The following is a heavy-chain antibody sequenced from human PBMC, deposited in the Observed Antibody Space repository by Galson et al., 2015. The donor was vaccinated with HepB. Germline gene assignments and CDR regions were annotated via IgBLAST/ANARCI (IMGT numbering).Heavy chain of an antibody. CDR2: IIPIFNTT. D-gene: IGHD3-22*01. CDR3: ARTYYYDTPGDYPSGVTNFDY. CDR1: GGTFSRDA. J-gene: IGHJ4*02. V-gene: IGHV1-69*06. Sequence: SVKVSCKASGGTFSRDAFTWVRQAPGQGLEWVGGIIPIFNTTNHAQMFQGRVTITADRSTTTVYMELSSLRSEDTAVYFCARTYYYDTPGDYPSGVTNFDYWGQGTLVTVTS.